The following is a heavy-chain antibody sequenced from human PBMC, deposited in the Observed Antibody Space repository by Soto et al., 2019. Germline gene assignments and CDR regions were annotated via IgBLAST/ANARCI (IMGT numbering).Heavy chain of an antibody. CDR2: ISGSGGST. V-gene: IGHV3-23*01. J-gene: IGHJ3*01. CDR1: FVPFLSYA. Sequence: VSLILSCAASFVPFLSYAMSWVRQAPGQGLEWVSAISGSGGSTYYADSVKGRFTISRDNSKNTLYLQMNSLRAEDTAVYYCATVGYGRYHSVATGWDLEMWGRG. D-gene: IGHD6-19*01. CDR3: ATVGYGRYHSVATGWDLEM.